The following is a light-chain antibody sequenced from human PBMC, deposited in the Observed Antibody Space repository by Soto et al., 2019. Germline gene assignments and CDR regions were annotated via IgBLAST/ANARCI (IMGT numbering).Light chain of an antibody. J-gene: IGKJ2*01. Sequence: EVVMPQSPASLSASPGERVPLSCRASQNIRSSLAWYQQRPGQAPRLLIYDASTRATGIPPRFSGGGSGTEFTVTISSLQSEDLAIYYCQQYDIWPPYTVGQGTKVDIK. CDR1: QNIRSS. V-gene: IGKV3-15*01. CDR2: DAS. CDR3: QQYDIWPPYT.